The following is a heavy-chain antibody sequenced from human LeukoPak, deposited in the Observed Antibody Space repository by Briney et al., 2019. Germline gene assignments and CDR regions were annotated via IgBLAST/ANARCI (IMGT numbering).Heavy chain of an antibody. J-gene: IGHJ4*02. V-gene: IGHV3-74*01. Sequence: GGSLRLSCAASGFTFSNYWMHWIRQVPGKGLVWVSHIKYDGSATNYADSVKGRFTISRDNAKNTLYVQMNSLRAEDTAVYFCVSGSLQSGYNFDYWGQGALVTVSS. D-gene: IGHD3-3*01. CDR1: GFTFSNYW. CDR2: IKYDGSAT. CDR3: VSGSLQSGYNFDY.